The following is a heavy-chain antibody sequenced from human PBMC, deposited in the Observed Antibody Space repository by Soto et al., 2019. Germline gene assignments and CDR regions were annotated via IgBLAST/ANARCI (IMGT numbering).Heavy chain of an antibody. CDR2: ISSNGVGT. V-gene: IGHV3-64*01. D-gene: IGHD6-6*01. CDR1: GFTLSGDA. Sequence: EVQLAESGGGLAQPGGSLRLSCAASGFTLSGDAMGWVRQAPGKGLEYVSGISSNGVGTYYANSVPGRFTISSDNSKNTVYLQMGSLRPEDMAVYYCARRARPDFYYMDVWGKGTTVTVS. CDR3: ARRARPDFYYMDV. J-gene: IGHJ6*03.